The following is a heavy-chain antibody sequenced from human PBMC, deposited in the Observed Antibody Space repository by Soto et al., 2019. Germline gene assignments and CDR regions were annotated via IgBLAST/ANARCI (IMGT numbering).Heavy chain of an antibody. J-gene: IGHJ5*02. D-gene: IGHD3-9*01. Sequence: QVQLVQSGAEVKEPGASVKVSCKASGYTFTGYYMHWARQAPGQGLEWMGWIKSFNGDTNYAQKFQGRVTLTRDTSISTAYMELSRLKSDDTAVYYCARVVSPYYDVLTGNWFDPWGQGTPVTVSS. CDR1: GYTFTGYY. CDR3: ARVVSPYYDVLTGNWFDP. V-gene: IGHV1-2*02. CDR2: IKSFNGDT.